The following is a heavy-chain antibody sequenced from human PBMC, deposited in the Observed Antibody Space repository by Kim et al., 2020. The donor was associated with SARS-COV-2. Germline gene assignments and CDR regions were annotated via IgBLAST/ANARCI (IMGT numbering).Heavy chain of an antibody. D-gene: IGHD6-13*01. CDR3: ASLAAGYGLDV. V-gene: IGHV4-59*01. J-gene: IGHJ6*02. CDR1: GDSIRYYY. Sequence: SETLSLTCGVSGDSIRYYYWSWIRQPPGKGLEWIGYIYYTGNTNYNPSLKSRVTMSVDTSKNQFSLKLTSVTAADTAVYYCASLAAGYGLDVWGQGTTDT. CDR2: IYYTGNT.